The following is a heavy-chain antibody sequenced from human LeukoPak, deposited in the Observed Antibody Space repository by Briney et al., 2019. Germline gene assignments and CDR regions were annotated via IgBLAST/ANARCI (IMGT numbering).Heavy chain of an antibody. J-gene: IGHJ4*02. V-gene: IGHV3-21*01. Sequence: GGSLRLSCAASGFTFSSYSMNWVRQAPGKGLEWVSSISSSSSYIYYADSVKGRFTISRDNAKNSLYLQMNSLRAEDTAVYYCARYLITAALFDYWGQGTLVTVSS. CDR3: ARYLITAALFDY. D-gene: IGHD6-13*01. CDR1: GFTFSSYS. CDR2: ISSSSSYI.